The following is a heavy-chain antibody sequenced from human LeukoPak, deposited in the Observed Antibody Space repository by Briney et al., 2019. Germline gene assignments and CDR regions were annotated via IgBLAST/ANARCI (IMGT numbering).Heavy chain of an antibody. J-gene: IGHJ4*02. CDR1: GFTFDDYA. Sequence: GGSLRLSCAASGFTFDDYAMHWVRQAPGKGLEWVSGISWSSGSKGYADSVKGRFIISRDNAKNSLYLQMNSLRAEDTAVYYCARDLSGVTGYTYGRGIDYWGQGTLVTVSS. V-gene: IGHV3-9*01. CDR3: ARDLSGVTGYTYGRGIDY. D-gene: IGHD5-18*01. CDR2: ISWSSGSK.